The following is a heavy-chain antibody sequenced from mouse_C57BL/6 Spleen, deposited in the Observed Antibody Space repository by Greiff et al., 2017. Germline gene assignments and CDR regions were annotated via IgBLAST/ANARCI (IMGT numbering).Heavy chain of an antibody. CDR3: ARRVYYGSSGDY. CDR2: INPYNGGT. J-gene: IGHJ2*01. Sequence: DVHLVESGPVLVKPGASVKMSCKASGYTFTDYYMNWVKQSHGKSLEWIGVINPYNGGTSYNQKFKGKATLTVDKSSSTAYMELNSLTSEDSAVYYCARRVYYGSSGDYWGQGTTLTVSS. V-gene: IGHV1-19*01. D-gene: IGHD1-1*01. CDR1: GYTFTDYY.